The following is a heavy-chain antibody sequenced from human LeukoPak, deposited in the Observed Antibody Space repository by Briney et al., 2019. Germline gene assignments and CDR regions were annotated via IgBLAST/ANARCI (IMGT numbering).Heavy chain of an antibody. J-gene: IGHJ5*02. CDR1: GGSFSGYY. Sequence: SETLSLTCAVYGGSFSGYYWSWIRQPPGKGLEWIGEINHSGSTNYNPSLKSRVTVSVDTSKNQFSLKLSSVTAADTAVYYCARGRHSSGWYGRHNWFDPWGQGTLVTVSS. V-gene: IGHV4-34*01. CDR3: ARGRHSSGWYGRHNWFDP. CDR2: INHSGST. D-gene: IGHD6-19*01.